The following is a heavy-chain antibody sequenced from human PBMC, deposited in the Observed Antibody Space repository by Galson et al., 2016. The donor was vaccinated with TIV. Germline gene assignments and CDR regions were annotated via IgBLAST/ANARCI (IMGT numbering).Heavy chain of an antibody. Sequence: SVKVSCKASGYPFSGYWISWVRQAPGQGLEWMGWINTVNGNTDYAQKLQGRVTLTTDTSTSTAYMELRSLRSDDTAVYFCARVDYGDNHMHYWGQGTLVTVSS. CDR3: ARVDYGDNHMHY. CDR2: INTVNGNT. CDR1: GYPFSGYW. D-gene: IGHD4/OR15-4a*01. J-gene: IGHJ4*02. V-gene: IGHV1-18*04.